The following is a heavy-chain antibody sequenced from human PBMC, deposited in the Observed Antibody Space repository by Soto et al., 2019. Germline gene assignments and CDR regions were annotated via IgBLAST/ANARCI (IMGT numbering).Heavy chain of an antibody. Sequence: SETLPVTCDVYGGSSGGYYWSWIRQPPGKGLEWIGEVNPSGSTNFNPSLKTRVTISMDASENHLALKLSSVTAADTAVYYCARCDTVTGMNVFYVWDQGTMVT. CDR1: GGSSGGYY. J-gene: IGHJ3*01. CDR3: ARCDTVTGMNVFYV. V-gene: IGHV4-34*01. CDR2: VNPSGST. D-gene: IGHD1-1*01.